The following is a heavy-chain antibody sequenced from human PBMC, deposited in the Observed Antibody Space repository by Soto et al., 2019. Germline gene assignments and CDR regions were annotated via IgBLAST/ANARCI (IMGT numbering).Heavy chain of an antibody. J-gene: IGHJ5*02. D-gene: IGHD2-21*01. CDR2: INHSGST. V-gene: IGHV4-34*01. Sequence: QVQLQQWGAGLLKPSETLSLTCAVYGGSFSGYYWRWIRHPPGKGLEWIGEINHSGSTNYNPSLKSLLTKSVATTTNQFSLKLSSGTAAETAMYYCARGTLSSTANLFRRQGSWFDPWGQGTLVTVSS. CDR1: GGSFSGYY. CDR3: ARGTLSSTANLFRRQGSWFDP.